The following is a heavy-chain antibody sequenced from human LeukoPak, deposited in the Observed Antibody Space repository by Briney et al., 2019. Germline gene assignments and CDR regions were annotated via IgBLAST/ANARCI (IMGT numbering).Heavy chain of an antibody. CDR2: MNPNSGNT. CDR1: GYTFTSYD. D-gene: IGHD3-22*01. Sequence: ASVKVSCKASGYTFTSYDINWVRQATGQGLEWMGWMNPNSGNTGYAQKFQGRVTITRNTSISTAYMELSSLRSEDTAVYYCARVHRRIKTYYYDSSGYLDAFDIWGQGTMVTVSS. V-gene: IGHV1-8*03. J-gene: IGHJ3*02. CDR3: ARVHRRIKTYYYDSSGYLDAFDI.